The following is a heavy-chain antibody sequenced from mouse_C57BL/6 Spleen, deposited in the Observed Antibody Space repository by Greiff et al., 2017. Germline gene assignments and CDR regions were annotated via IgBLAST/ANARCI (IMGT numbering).Heavy chain of an antibody. J-gene: IGHJ4*01. CDR1: GYSFTGYF. CDR3: ARDDEGYAMDY. V-gene: IGHV1-20*01. D-gene: IGHD2-12*01. CDR2: INPYNGDT. Sequence: EVQLQQSGPELVKPGASVKISCKASGYSFTGYFMNWVMQSHGKSLEWIGRINPYNGDTFYNQKFKGKATLTVDKSSSTAHMELRSLTSEDSAVYYCARDDEGYAMDYWGQGTSVTVSS.